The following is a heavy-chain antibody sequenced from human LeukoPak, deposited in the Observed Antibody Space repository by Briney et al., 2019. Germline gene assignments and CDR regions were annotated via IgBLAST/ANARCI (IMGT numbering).Heavy chain of an antibody. Sequence: SETLSLICAVSSASMSRQCWSWTRQPPGKGLEWIGYIHYSGNTHYHPSLKSRLTISVDTSKNQFSLKLSSVTAADTAIYYCARHGTLESYFGFDFWGRGALVSVSS. V-gene: IGHV4-59*08. J-gene: IGHJ4*02. CDR3: ARHGTLESYFGFDF. CDR1: SASMSRQC. D-gene: IGHD3-10*01. CDR2: IHYSGNT.